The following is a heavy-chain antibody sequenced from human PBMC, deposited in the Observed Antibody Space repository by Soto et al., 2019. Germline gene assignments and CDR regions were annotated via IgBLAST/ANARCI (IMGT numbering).Heavy chain of an antibody. J-gene: IGHJ4*02. CDR2: IKSKTDGGTT. V-gene: IGHV3-15*01. CDR1: GFTFSNAW. CDR3: TTTYYYDSSGYRYFDY. Sequence: GGSLRLSCAASGFTFSNAWMSWVRQAPGKGLEWVGRIKSKTDGGTTDYAAPVKGRFTISRDDSKNTLYLQMNSLKTEDTAVYYCTTTYYYDSSGYRYFDYWGQGTLVTVSS. D-gene: IGHD3-22*01.